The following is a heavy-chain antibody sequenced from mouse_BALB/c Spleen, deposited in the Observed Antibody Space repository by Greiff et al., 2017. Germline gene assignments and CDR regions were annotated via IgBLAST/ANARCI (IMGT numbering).Heavy chain of an antibody. Sequence: EVMLVESGGGLVKLGGSLKLSCAASGFTFSSYYMSWVRQTPEKRLELVAAINSNGGSTYYPDTVKGRFTISRDNAKNTLYLQLNSLKSEDTALYYCARQGGYGKGWFAYWGQGTLVTVSA. CDR1: GFTFSSYY. D-gene: IGHD2-10*02. V-gene: IGHV5-6-2*01. CDR3: ARQGGYGKGWFAY. J-gene: IGHJ3*01. CDR2: INSNGGST.